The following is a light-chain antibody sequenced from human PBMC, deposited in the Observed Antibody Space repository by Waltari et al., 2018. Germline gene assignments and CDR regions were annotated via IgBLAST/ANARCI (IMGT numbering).Light chain of an antibody. CDR2: KAF. Sequence: DTQMTQSPSTLSASVGDRVTIPCRASQSILTWLAWYQRKPGKAPRLLIYKAFNLESGVPRKFSGSASGTEFNLTISSLQPDDSATYYCQQYHDYSAFGQGTKLEIK. V-gene: IGKV1-5*03. CDR1: QSILTW. J-gene: IGKJ2*01. CDR3: QQYHDYSA.